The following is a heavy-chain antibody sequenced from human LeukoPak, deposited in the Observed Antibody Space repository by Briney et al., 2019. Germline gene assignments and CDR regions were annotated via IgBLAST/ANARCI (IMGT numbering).Heavy chain of an antibody. J-gene: IGHJ4*02. D-gene: IGHD3-10*01. Sequence: SETLSLTCTVSGGSISSSSYYWGWIRQPPGKGLEWIGSIYYSGSTYYNPSLKSRVTISVDTSKNQFSLKLSSVTAADTAVYYCARQSTMVRGTHIGRWGQGTLVTVSS. CDR2: IYYSGST. CDR3: ARQSTMVRGTHIGR. CDR1: GGSISSSSYY. V-gene: IGHV4-39*01.